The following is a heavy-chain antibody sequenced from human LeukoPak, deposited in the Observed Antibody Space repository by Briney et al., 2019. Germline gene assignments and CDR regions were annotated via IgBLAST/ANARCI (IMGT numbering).Heavy chain of an antibody. Sequence: GGSLRLSCAASGFTFSSYAMSWVGQAPGKGLEWVSAISGSGGSTYYADSVKGRFTISRDNSKNTMYLQMNSLRAEDTAVYYCANTQGDNICYYDSSGYYYFKEDYWGQGTLVTVSS. CDR3: ANTQGDNICYYDSSGYYYFKEDY. CDR1: GFTFSSYA. CDR2: ISGSGGST. D-gene: IGHD3-22*01. V-gene: IGHV3-23*01. J-gene: IGHJ4*02.